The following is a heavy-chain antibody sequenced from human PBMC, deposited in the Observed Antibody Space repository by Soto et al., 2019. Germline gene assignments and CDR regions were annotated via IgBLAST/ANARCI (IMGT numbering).Heavy chain of an antibody. V-gene: IGHV1-46*01. CDR2: VNPSGGST. CDR1: GYTFTSYY. CDR3: ARVLSPWGSGSFDY. J-gene: IGHJ4*02. Sequence: ASVKVSCKASGYTFTSYYMHWVRQAPGQGLEWMGIVNPSGGSTSYAQKFQGRVTMTRDTSTSTVYMELRSLRFEDTAVYYCARVLSPWGSGSFDYWGQGTLVTVPS. D-gene: IGHD3-10*01.